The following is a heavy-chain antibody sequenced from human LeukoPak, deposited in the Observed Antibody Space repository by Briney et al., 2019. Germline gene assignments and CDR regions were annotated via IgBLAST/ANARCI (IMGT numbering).Heavy chain of an antibody. CDR2: IKQDGSEK. CDR3: ARDRGGTDDFWSGYYTGYFDY. V-gene: IGHV3-7*01. J-gene: IGHJ4*02. CDR1: GFTFSSYW. Sequence: GGTLRLSCAASGFTFSSYWMSWVRQAPGKGLEWVANIKQDGSEKYYVDSVKGRFTISRDNAKNSLYLQMNSLRVEDTAVFYFARDRGGTDDFWSGYYTGYFDYWGQGTLVTVSS. D-gene: IGHD3-3*01.